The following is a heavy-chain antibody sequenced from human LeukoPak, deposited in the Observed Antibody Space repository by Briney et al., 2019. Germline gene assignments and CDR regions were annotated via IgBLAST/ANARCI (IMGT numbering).Heavy chain of an antibody. Sequence: GGSLRLSCAASGFTFSSYEMNWVRQAPGKGLEWVSYISSSGSTIYYADSVKGRFTISRDNAKNSLYLQMNTLRAEDTAVYYCARDRHKYNYDSGGYPPYWGQGTLVTVSS. CDR1: GFTFSSYE. J-gene: IGHJ4*02. CDR2: ISSSGSTI. CDR3: ARDRHKYNYDSGGYPPY. D-gene: IGHD3-22*01. V-gene: IGHV3-48*03.